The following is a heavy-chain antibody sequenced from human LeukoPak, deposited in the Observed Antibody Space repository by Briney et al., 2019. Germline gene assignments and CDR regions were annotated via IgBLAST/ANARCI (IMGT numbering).Heavy chain of an antibody. Sequence: SETLSLTCTVSGGSISRYYWNWIRQPAGKGLKWIRRIYTSGTTNYNPSLKSRVTMSVDTSKNQFSLKLSSVTAADTAVYYCARGGAYCGGDCYLDYWGQGTLVTVSS. CDR1: GGSISRYY. V-gene: IGHV4-4*07. CDR3: ARGGAYCGGDCYLDY. D-gene: IGHD2-21*02. J-gene: IGHJ4*02. CDR2: IYTSGTT.